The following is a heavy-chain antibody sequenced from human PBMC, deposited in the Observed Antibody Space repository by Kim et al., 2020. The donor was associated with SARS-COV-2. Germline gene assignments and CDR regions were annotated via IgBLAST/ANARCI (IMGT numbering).Heavy chain of an antibody. V-gene: IGHV4-34*01. Sequence: SETLSLTCAVYGGSFSGYYWSWIRQPPGKGLEWIREINHSGSNNYNPSLKSQVTISVDTSKNQFSLKLSSVTAADTAVYYCASGRSITSMITFGGVIVLSPWGQGTTGTVSS. D-gene: IGHD3-16*02. CDR2: INHSGSN. CDR3: ASGRSITSMITFGGVIVLSP. J-gene: IGHJ6*02. CDR1: GGSFSGYY.